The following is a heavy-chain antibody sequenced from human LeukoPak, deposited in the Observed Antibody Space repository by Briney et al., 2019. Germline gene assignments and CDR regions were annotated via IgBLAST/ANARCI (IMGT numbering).Heavy chain of an antibody. CDR2: IYPSDSDT. CDR1: GYSFTSYW. V-gene: IGHV5-51*01. Sequence: GESLKISCEGSGYSFTSYWIAWVRQMPGKGLDWMGFIYPSDSDTTYSPSFQGQVTISADKSISTAYLQWSSLKASDTAMYYCASPTSGDTSGYYYWGQGTLVTVSS. D-gene: IGHD3-22*01. CDR3: ASPTSGDTSGYYY. J-gene: IGHJ4*02.